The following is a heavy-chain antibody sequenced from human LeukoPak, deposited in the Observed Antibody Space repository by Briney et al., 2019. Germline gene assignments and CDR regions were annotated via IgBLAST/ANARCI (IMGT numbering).Heavy chain of an antibody. CDR3: ARAAYSNYLDYYYYMDV. CDR2: ISYDGSNK. J-gene: IGHJ6*03. D-gene: IGHD4-11*01. CDR1: GFTFSSYA. Sequence: PGGSLRLSCAASGFTFSSYAMHWVRQAPGKGLEWVAVISYDGSNKYYADSVKGRFTISRGNTKNTLYLQMNSLRAEDTAVYYCARAAYSNYLDYYYYMDVWGKGTTVTVSS. V-gene: IGHV3-30*01.